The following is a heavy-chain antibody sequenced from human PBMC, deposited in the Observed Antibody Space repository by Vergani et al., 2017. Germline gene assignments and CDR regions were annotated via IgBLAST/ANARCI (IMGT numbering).Heavy chain of an antibody. CDR2: IYPADSDT. J-gene: IGHJ4*02. CDR1: EYSFGNYW. CDR3: ARHTTYTDS. D-gene: IGHD1-1*01. V-gene: IGHV5-51*01. Sequence: EVALVQSGPEMRKPGESLKISCKVSEYSFGNYWIGWVRQMPGKGLEWMGIIYPADSDTRYSPSFQGQVTISADKSISTAFLQWDSLKASDTALYYCARHTTYTDSWGQGTLVTVS.